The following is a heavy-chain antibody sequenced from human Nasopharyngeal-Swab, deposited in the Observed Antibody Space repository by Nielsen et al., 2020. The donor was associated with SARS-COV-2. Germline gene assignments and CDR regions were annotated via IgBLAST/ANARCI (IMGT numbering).Heavy chain of an antibody. CDR1: GFTVGNNY. CDR3: ARRRFHESGGYSGFDY. J-gene: IGHJ4*02. Sequence: GESLKISCAASGFTVGNNYMTWVRQAPGKGLEWVSVIYSAGNTYYADSVKGRFTISRDNFENTVYLQMNSLRAEDTAIYYCARRRFHESGGYSGFDYWGQGTLVTVSS. D-gene: IGHD2-15*01. CDR2: IYSAGNT. V-gene: IGHV3-53*01.